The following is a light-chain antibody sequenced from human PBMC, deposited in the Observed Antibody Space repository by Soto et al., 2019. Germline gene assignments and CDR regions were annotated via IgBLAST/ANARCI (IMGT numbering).Light chain of an antibody. V-gene: IGLV2-8*01. Sequence: QSVLTQPPSASGSPGQSVTISCTGTSSDVGGYNYVSWYQQHPGKAPKFMIYEVSKRPSGVPDSFSGSKSGNTASLTVSGLQADDEADYYCSSYAGSNNPVIFGGGTKVTVL. CDR3: SSYAGSNNPVI. J-gene: IGLJ2*01. CDR2: EVS. CDR1: SSDVGGYNY.